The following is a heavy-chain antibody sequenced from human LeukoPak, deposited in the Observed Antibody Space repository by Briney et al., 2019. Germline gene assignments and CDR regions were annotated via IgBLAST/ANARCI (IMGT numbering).Heavy chain of an antibody. Sequence: GGSLRLSCAASGFTFISFRMSWVRQAPGKGLEWVANIKQDGSEIYYVDSMKGRFTISRDNAKNSLYLQMNTLRAEDTAVYFCSRMSIESHDYWGQGTLVTVSS. CDR3: SRMSIESHDY. J-gene: IGHJ4*02. D-gene: IGHD5/OR15-5a*01. CDR2: IKQDGSEI. CDR1: GFTFISFR. V-gene: IGHV3-7*05.